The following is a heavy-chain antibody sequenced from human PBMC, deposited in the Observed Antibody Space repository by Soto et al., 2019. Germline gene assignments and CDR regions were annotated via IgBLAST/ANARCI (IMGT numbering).Heavy chain of an antibody. CDR3: ARESRDSSSWYDAFDI. J-gene: IGHJ3*02. CDR2: IIPIFGTA. V-gene: IGHV1-69*13. CDR1: GYTFTSYA. Sequence: SVKVSCKASGYTFTSYAISWVRQAPGQGLEWMGGIIPIFGTANYAQKFQGRVTITADESTSTAYMELSSLRSEDTAVYYCARESRDSSSWYDAFDIWGQGTMVTVSS. D-gene: IGHD6-13*01.